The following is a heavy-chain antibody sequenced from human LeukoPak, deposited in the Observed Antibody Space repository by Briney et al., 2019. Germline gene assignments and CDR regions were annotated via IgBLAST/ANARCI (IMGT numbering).Heavy chain of an antibody. CDR1: GGSINSDGYS. J-gene: IGHJ5*02. CDR2: IYHSGST. V-gene: IGHV4-30-2*01. CDR3: AGDSKYYDFWSGYYKDWFDP. Sequence: SETLSLTCAVSGGSINSDGYSWSWIRQPPGTGLEWIGYIYHSGSTYYNPSLKSRVTVSVDTSKNQFSLKPSSVTAADTAVYYCAGDSKYYDFWSGYYKDWFDPWGQGTLVTVSS. D-gene: IGHD3-3*01.